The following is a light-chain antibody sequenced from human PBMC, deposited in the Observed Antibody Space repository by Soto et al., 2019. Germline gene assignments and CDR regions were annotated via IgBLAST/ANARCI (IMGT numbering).Light chain of an antibody. CDR2: GAS. CDR1: QSVSRSY. CDR3: QQYGTSRA. J-gene: IGKJ1*01. Sequence: EIVLTQSPGTLSLSPGEKATLSCRASQSVSRSYLAWYQQKPGQAPRLLIYGASSRATGIPDRFSGSGSGTDFTLTINRLEPEGFAVYYCQQYGTSRAFGQGTKVENK. V-gene: IGKV3-20*01.